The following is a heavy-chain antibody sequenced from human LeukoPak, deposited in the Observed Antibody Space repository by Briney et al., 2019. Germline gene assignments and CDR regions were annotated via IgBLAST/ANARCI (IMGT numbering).Heavy chain of an antibody. Sequence: GGSLRLSCTASGSTFSSYAMSWVRQAPGKGLECVSTISAGGGSTFYADSMKGRSAISRDNSRNTVYLQMNSLRVEDTAVYYCARGGGLLWLGESPNCFATWGQGTLVTVSS. CDR2: ISAGGGST. J-gene: IGHJ5*02. CDR3: ARGGGLLWLGESPNCFAT. V-gene: IGHV3-23*01. D-gene: IGHD3-10*01. CDR1: GSTFSSYA.